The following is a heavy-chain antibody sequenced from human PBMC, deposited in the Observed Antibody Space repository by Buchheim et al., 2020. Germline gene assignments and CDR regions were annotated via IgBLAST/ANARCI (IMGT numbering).Heavy chain of an antibody. CDR2: IYYSWST. D-gene: IGHD3-3*01. CDR1: GGSISSGGYY. V-gene: IGHV4-31*03. CDR3: AREGRITIFGVVTTRGFDY. J-gene: IGHJ4*02. Sequence: QVQLQESGPGLVKPSQTLSLTCTVSGGSISSGGYYWSWIRQHPGKGLEWIGYIYYSWSTYYNPSLKSRVTISVDTSKNQFSLKLSSVTAADTAVYYCAREGRITIFGVVTTRGFDYWGQGTL.